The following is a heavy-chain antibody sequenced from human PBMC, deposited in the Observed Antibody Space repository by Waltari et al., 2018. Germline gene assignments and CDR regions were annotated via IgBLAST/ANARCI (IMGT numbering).Heavy chain of an antibody. CDR1: GYHFSSVG. Sequence: VQVVESGGGAVQPGRSVRLSCVGSGYHFSSVGIHWGRQTPVKGLGWIALISYDGSDLYYADSVKGRFTISRDISQNIVYLQMNRLRTEDTAIYYCVISTRFDPWGQGTLVTVSS. CDR3: VISTRFDP. V-gene: IGHV3-30*03. CDR2: ISYDGSDL. J-gene: IGHJ5*02. D-gene: IGHD1-1*01.